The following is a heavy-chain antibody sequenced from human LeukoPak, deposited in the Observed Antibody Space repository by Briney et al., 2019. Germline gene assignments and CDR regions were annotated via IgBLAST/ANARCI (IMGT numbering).Heavy chain of an antibody. CDR2: IYYSGST. CDR3: ARGTYYDFWSAAYRVLNWFDL. CDR1: GGSISSYY. J-gene: IGHJ5*02. Sequence: SETLSLTCTVSGGSISSYYWSWIRQPPGKGLEWIGYIYYSGSTNYNPSLKSRVTMSVDTSKNQFSLKLSSVTAADTAVYYCARGTYYDFWSAAYRVLNWFDLWGQGTLVTVSS. V-gene: IGHV4-59*12. D-gene: IGHD3-3*01.